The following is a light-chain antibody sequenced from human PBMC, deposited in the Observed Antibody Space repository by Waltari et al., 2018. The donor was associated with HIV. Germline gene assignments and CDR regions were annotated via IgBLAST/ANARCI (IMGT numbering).Light chain of an antibody. Sequence: DIVMTQSPDSLAVSLGPRATVPCTSTRTVLDNRNYLAWYQQKPGQPPKGLIYWASTRAIGVPDRFSGSGSGTDFSLTISRVQADDVAIYYCQQYYTLRSTFGGGTKIEI. CDR1: RTVLDNRNY. CDR3: QQYYTLRST. CDR2: WAS. V-gene: IGKV4-1*01. J-gene: IGKJ4*01.